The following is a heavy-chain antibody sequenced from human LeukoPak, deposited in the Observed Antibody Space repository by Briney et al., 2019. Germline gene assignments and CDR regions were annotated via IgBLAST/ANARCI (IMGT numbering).Heavy chain of an antibody. CDR2: ISGGGADT. CDR1: GFIFINYA. J-gene: IGHJ5*02. CDR3: AKANVVAAMADWFDP. D-gene: IGHD2-15*01. Sequence: GGSLRLSCVGSGFIFINYAMSWVRQTPEKGLEWVSAISGGGADTFYADSVKGRFTISRDNSKNTLYLQMNSLRAEDTAVYYCAKANVVAAMADWFDPWGQGTLVTVSS. V-gene: IGHV3-23*01.